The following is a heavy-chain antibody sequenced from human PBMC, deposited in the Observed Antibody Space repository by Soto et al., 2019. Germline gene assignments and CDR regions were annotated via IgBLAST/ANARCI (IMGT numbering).Heavy chain of an antibody. V-gene: IGHV4-30-2*01. CDR2: IFRGGSS. D-gene: IGHD2-2*01. CDR1: GATLTWGDNS. CDR3: ARGSVVVPAAVMFHCLDP. Sequence: SETLSLTCAISGATLTWGDNSWTWIRLPPGKGLEWIGYIFRGGSSYYNPSLRSRVTISVYRSRTQFSLKMSSVTAADTAVYCCARGSVVVPAAVMFHCLDPWGQGAPVTVSS. J-gene: IGHJ5*02.